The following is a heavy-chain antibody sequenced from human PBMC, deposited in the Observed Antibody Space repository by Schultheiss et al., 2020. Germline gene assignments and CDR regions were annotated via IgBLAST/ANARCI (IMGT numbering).Heavy chain of an antibody. J-gene: IGHJ4*02. D-gene: IGHD1-26*01. CDR1: GYTFTGYY. CDR2: INPNSGGT. Sequence: ASVKVSCKASGYTFTGYYMHWVRQAPGQGLEWMGWINPNSGGTNYAQKFQGRVTMTRDTSISTAYMELSRLRSDDTAVYYCARDADSGSYSRLDYWGQGTLVTVSS. V-gene: IGHV1-2*02. CDR3: ARDADSGSYSRLDY.